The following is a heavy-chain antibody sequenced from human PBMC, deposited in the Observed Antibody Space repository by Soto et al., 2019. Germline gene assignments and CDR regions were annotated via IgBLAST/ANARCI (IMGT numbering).Heavy chain of an antibody. Sequence: QITLKESGPTLVKPTQTLTLTCTFSGFSLSTSGVGVGWIRQPPGKALEWLALIYWDDDKRYSPSLKSRLTISTDLSIXQVVLTMTNMDPVDTATYYCAHITMVRGEDNWFDPWGQGTLVTVSS. CDR2: IYWDDDK. V-gene: IGHV2-5*02. CDR3: AHITMVRGEDNWFDP. J-gene: IGHJ5*02. CDR1: GFSLSTSGVG. D-gene: IGHD3-10*01.